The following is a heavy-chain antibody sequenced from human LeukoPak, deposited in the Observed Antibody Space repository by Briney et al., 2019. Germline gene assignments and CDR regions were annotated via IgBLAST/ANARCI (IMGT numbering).Heavy chain of an antibody. Sequence: PGGSLRLSCAASGFTFSSYSMNWVRQAPGKGLEWVSSISSSSSYIYYADSVKGRFTISRDNAKNSLYLQMNSLRAEDTAVYYCARVSIAARKGDYWGQGTLVTASS. CDR2: ISSSSSYI. D-gene: IGHD6-6*01. V-gene: IGHV3-21*01. CDR1: GFTFSSYS. CDR3: ARVSIAARKGDY. J-gene: IGHJ4*02.